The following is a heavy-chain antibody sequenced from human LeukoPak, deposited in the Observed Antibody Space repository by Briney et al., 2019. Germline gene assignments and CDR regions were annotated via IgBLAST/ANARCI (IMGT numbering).Heavy chain of an antibody. D-gene: IGHD3-10*01. V-gene: IGHV1-2*06. CDR1: GYTFTGYY. CDR3: ARFVPLTMVRGVIITDYYMDV. CDR2: INPNSGGT. J-gene: IGHJ6*03. Sequence: ASVKVSCKASGYTFTGYYMHWVRQAPGQGLEWMGRINPNSGGTNYAQKLQGRVTMTRDTSISTAYMELSRLRSDDTAVYYCARFVPLTMVRGVIITDYYMDVWGKGTTVTVSS.